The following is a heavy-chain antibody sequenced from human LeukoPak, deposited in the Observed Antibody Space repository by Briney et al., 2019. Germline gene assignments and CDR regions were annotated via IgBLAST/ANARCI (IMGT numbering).Heavy chain of an antibody. V-gene: IGHV6-1*01. J-gene: IGHJ4*02. CDR2: TYYKHKWSS. CDR1: VHSVSSKSAA. D-gene: IGHD1-26*01. CDR3: ARSETGGTFDH. Sequence: SHTLSLTCAISVHSVSSKSAAWHWIRQSRSRGLEWLGRTYYKHKWSSGYAESVKSRIRINPDTCKNQFSLQLKSVTPEDTAVYYCARSETGGTFDHWGQGGMVTVSS.